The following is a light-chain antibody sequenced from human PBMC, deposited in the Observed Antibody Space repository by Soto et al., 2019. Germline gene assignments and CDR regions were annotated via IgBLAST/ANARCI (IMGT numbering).Light chain of an antibody. CDR3: QQFDNLPLFT. CDR1: QDVSYY. CDR2: DAS. V-gene: IGKV1-33*01. J-gene: IGKJ3*01. Sequence: DIQMTQSPSSLSASVGDRVTITCQASQDVSYYLNWYQQKPGKAPKLLIYDASNLETGVPSRFSGSGSRTHFTYTISSLQPEDVATYYCQQFDNLPLFTFGPGTKVDIK.